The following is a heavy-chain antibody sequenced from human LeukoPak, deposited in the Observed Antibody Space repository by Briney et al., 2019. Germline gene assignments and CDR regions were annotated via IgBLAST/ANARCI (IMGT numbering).Heavy chain of an antibody. CDR1: GGPISSYY. CDR2: IYTSGST. CDR3: AREMVRGVIRYYYYYMDV. J-gene: IGHJ6*03. Sequence: SETLSLTCTVSGGPISSYYWSWIRQPAGKGLEWIGRIYTSGSTNYNPSLKSRVTMSVDTSKNQFSLKLSSVTAADTAVYYCAREMVRGVIRYYYYYMDVWGKGTTVTISS. V-gene: IGHV4-4*07. D-gene: IGHD3-10*01.